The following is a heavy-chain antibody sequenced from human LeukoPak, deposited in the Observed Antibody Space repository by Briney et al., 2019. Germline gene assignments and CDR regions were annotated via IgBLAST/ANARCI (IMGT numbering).Heavy chain of an antibody. V-gene: IGHV3-53*01. CDR1: GFTVITND. J-gene: IGHJ4*02. CDR2: PYSDGNT. Sequence: PGGSLRLSCAASGFTVITNDMTWVRQAPGKGLEWVSVPYSDGNTKYADSVQGRFTTSRDSSKNTLYLEMNSLSPDDTAVYYCARGVEPLAANTLAYWGQGTLVTVSS. D-gene: IGHD1-14*01. CDR3: ARGVEPLAANTLAY.